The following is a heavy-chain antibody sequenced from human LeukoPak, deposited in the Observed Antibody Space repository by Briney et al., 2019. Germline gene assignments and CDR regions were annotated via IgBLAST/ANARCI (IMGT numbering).Heavy chain of an antibody. D-gene: IGHD3-3*01. CDR1: GYTFTSYG. CDR3: ARAGGITIFGNWFDP. CDR2: ISAYNGNT. Sequence: ASVKVSCKASGYTFTSYGISWVRQAPGQGLEWMGWISAYNGNTNYAQKLQGRVTMTRDTSISTAYMELSRLRSDDTAVYYCARAGGITIFGNWFDPWGQGTLVTVSS. J-gene: IGHJ5*02. V-gene: IGHV1-18*01.